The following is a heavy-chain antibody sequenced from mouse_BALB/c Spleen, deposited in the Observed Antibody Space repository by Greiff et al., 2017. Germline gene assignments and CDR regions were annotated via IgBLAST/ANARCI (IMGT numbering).Heavy chain of an antibody. CDR3: ARADRYDAWFAY. V-gene: IGHV5-6-3*01. CDR2: INSNGGST. D-gene: IGHD2-14*01. CDR1: GFTFSSYG. Sequence: EVQGVESGGGLVQPGGSLKLSCAASGFTFSSYGMSWVRQTPDKRLELVATINSNGGSTYYPDSVKGRFTISRDNAKNTLYLQMSSLKSEDTAMYYCARADRYDAWFAYWGQGTLVTVSA. J-gene: IGHJ3*01.